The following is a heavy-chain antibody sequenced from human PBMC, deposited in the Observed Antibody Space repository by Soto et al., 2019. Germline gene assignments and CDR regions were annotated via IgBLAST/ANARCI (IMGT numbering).Heavy chain of an antibody. V-gene: IGHV4-59*01. CDR3: ARVGGDFWSGSPNWFDP. Sequence: SETLSLTCTVSGGSISSYYWSWIRQPPGKGLEWIGYIYYSGSTNYNPSLKSRVTISVDTSKNQFSLKLSSVTAADTAVYYCARVGGDFWSGSPNWFDPWGQGTLVTVSS. D-gene: IGHD3-3*01. J-gene: IGHJ5*02. CDR2: IYYSGST. CDR1: GGSISSYY.